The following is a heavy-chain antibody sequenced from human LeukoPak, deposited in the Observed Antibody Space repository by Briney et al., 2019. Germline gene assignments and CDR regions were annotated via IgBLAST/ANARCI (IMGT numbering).Heavy chain of an antibody. Sequence: SGGSLRLSCAASGFTFSSYAMSWVRQAPGKGLEWVSAISGSGGSTYYADSVKGRFTISRDNSKNTLYLQMNSLRAEDTAVYYCATYSSSWYCFDYWGRGTLVTVSS. D-gene: IGHD6-13*01. V-gene: IGHV3-23*01. J-gene: IGHJ4*02. CDR1: GFTFSSYA. CDR3: ATYSSSWYCFDY. CDR2: ISGSGGST.